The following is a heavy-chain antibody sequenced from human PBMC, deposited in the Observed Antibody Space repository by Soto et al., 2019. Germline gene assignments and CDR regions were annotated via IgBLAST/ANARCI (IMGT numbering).Heavy chain of an antibody. CDR2: INASDGST. CDR3: ARDGDFWRWDY. V-gene: IGHV1-46*01. J-gene: IGHJ4*02. Sequence: QVQMVQSGAEVKKPGASVKVSCKASGYTFTSYYMHWVRQAPGQGLEWMGIINASDGSTTYAQKFQGRVTMTRDTSTSTVYMELSSLRFEDTAVYYCARDGDFWRWDYWGQGSQVTVSS. D-gene: IGHD3-3*01. CDR1: GYTFTSYY.